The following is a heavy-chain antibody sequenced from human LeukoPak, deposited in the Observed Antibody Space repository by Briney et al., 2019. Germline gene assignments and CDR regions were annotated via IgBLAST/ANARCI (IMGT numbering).Heavy chain of an antibody. CDR2: INHSGST. D-gene: IGHD4-17*01. V-gene: IGHV4-34*01. CDR3: ARGLGRDYGDYFDY. J-gene: IGHJ4*02. Sequence: PSETLSLTCAVYVGSFSGYYWSWIRQPPGKGLEWIGEINHSGSTNYNPSLKSRVTISVDTSKNQFSLKLSSVTAADTAVYYCARGLGRDYGDYFDYWGQGTLVTVSS. CDR1: VGSFSGYY.